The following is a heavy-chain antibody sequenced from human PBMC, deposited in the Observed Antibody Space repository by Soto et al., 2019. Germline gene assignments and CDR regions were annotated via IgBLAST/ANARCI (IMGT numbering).Heavy chain of an antibody. Sequence: SETLSLTCAVYCGSFSGYYWSWIRQPPGKGLEWIGEINHSGSTNYNPSLKSRVTISVDTSKNQFSLKLSSVTAADTAVYYCARENPHYEILTGYLPFDYRGQGTLVTVSS. CDR3: ARENPHYEILTGYLPFDY. V-gene: IGHV4-34*01. J-gene: IGHJ4*02. D-gene: IGHD3-9*01. CDR1: CGSFSGYY. CDR2: INHSGST.